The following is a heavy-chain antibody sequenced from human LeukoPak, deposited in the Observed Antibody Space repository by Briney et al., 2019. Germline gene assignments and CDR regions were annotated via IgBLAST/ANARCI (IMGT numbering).Heavy chain of an antibody. V-gene: IGHV3-9*01. D-gene: IGHD3-22*01. Sequence: GGSLRLSCAASGFTFDDYAMHWVRQAPGKGLEGVSGISWNSGSIGYADFVKGRFTISRDNAKNSLYLQMNSLRAEDTALYYCAKDSAYYYDSSGYSDYWGQGTLVTVSS. CDR3: AKDSAYYYDSSGYSDY. CDR2: ISWNSGSI. CDR1: GFTFDDYA. J-gene: IGHJ4*02.